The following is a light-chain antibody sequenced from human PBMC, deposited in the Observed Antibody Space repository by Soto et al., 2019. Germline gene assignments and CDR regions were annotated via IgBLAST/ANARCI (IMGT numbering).Light chain of an antibody. V-gene: IGKV3-20*01. CDR2: SAS. J-gene: IGKJ2*01. Sequence: EIVLTQSPGTLSLSPGERATLSCRASQSVSSSDLAWYQQKPGQAPRLLIYSASSRATGIPDRFSGSGSGTDFTLTISRLEPEDFAVYYCHHYSSAPMYTFAQGTKLEIK. CDR3: HHYSSAPMYT. CDR1: QSVSSSD.